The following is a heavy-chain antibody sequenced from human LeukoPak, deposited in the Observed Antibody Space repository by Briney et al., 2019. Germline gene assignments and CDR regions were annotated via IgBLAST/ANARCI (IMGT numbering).Heavy chain of an antibody. V-gene: IGHV1-69*13. CDR2: VIPIFGTA. Sequence: SVKVSCKASGGTFSSYAISWVRQAPRPRLEWTGGVIPIFGTADYAQKFEGRVTITPDESTSIAYMELCSLRTEDTAVYYCARLYKWNDRLGKHGAFDIWGQGTLVTVSS. J-gene: IGHJ3*02. D-gene: IGHD1-1*01. CDR1: GGTFSSYA. CDR3: ARLYKWNDRLGKHGAFDI.